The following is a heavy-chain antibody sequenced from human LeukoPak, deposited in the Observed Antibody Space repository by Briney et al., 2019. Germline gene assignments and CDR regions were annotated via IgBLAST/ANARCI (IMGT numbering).Heavy chain of an antibody. D-gene: IGHD2-8*01. CDR3: ARGTYSSSSIGCTNGVCYSGPDY. V-gene: IGHV1-69*13. J-gene: IGHJ4*02. Sequence: GASVKVSCKASGGTFSSYAISWVRQAPGQGLEWMGGIIPIFGTANYAQKFQGRVTITADESTSTAYMELSSLRSEDTAVYYCARGTYSSSSIGCTNGVCYSGPDYWGQGTLVTVSS. CDR1: GGTFSSYA. CDR2: IIPIFGTA.